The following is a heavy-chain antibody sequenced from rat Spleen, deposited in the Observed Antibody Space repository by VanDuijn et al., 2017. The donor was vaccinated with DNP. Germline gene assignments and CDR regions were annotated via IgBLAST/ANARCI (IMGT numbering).Heavy chain of an antibody. CDR3: ARGNYPGINTFDH. Sequence: EVQLVESGGGLVHPGRSLKLSCAASGFSFSDYYMAWVRQAPKKGLELVAYISYEGSNTYCGDSVKGRFTISRDNAKSTLYLQMNSLRSEDTATYYCARGNYPGINTFDHWGQGVMVTVSS. J-gene: IGHJ2*01. CDR2: ISYEGSNT. CDR1: GFSFSDYY. V-gene: IGHV5-22*01. D-gene: IGHD1-4*01.